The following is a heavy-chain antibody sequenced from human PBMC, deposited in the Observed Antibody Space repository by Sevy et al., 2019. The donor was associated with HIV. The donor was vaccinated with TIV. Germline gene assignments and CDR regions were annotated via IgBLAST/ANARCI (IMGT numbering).Heavy chain of an antibody. D-gene: IGHD3-3*01. J-gene: IGHJ6*02. V-gene: IGHV4-61*01. CDR2: IYYSGST. Sequence: SETLSLTCTVSGGSVSSGSYYWSWIRQPPGKGLEWIGYIYYSGSTNYHPSLKSRVTISVDTSKNQFSLKLSSVTAADTAVYYCARVTSDFWSGYSYGMDVWGQGTTVTVSS. CDR3: ARVTSDFWSGYSYGMDV. CDR1: GGSVSSGSYY.